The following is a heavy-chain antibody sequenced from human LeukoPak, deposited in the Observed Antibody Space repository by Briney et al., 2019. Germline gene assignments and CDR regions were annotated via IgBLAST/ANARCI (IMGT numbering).Heavy chain of an antibody. J-gene: IGHJ5*02. CDR2: IQYDGGNT. CDR3: ARGPLGNWFDP. CDR1: GFTFSNYG. Sequence: GGSLRLSCAASGFTFSNYGMHWVRQAPGKGLEWVAFIQYDGGNTHYADSVKGRFSISRDNSKNTLYLQMNILRAEDTAVYYCARGPLGNWFDPWGQGTLVTVSS. V-gene: IGHV3-30*02.